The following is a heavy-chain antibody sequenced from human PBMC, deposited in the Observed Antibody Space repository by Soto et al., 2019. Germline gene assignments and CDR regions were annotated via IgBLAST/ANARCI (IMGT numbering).Heavy chain of an antibody. CDR3: ARDGGRHSGGIDY. CDR2: IIPIFGTA. D-gene: IGHD1-26*01. Sequence: QVQLVQSGAEVKKPGSSVKVCCKASGGTFSSYSINWVRQAPGQGLEWMGEIIPIFGTANYAQKFQGRVTITADESTSTAYMELSSLRSDDTAVYYCARDGGRHSGGIDYWGQGTLVTVSS. CDR1: GGTFSSYS. J-gene: IGHJ4*02. V-gene: IGHV1-69*01.